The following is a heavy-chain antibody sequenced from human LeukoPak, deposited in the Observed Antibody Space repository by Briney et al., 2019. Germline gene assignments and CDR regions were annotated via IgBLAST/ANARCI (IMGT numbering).Heavy chain of an antibody. CDR1: GGSISSSNW. CDR2: IYHSGST. V-gene: IGHV4-4*02. D-gene: IGHD1-1*01. J-gene: IGHJ4*02. Sequence: PSGTLSLTCAVSGGSISSSNWWSWVRQPPGKGLEWIGEIYHSGSTNYNPSLKSRVTISVDKSKNQFSLKLSSVTAADTAVYYCARLGPGTFTPPYNDYWGQGTLVTVSS. CDR3: ARLGPGTFTPPYNDY.